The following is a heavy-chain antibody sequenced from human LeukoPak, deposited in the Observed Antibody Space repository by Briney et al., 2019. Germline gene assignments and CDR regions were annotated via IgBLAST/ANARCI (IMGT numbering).Heavy chain of an antibody. CDR2: INWNSGSI. CDR1: GFTFDDYA. D-gene: IGHD4-17*01. J-gene: IGHJ4*02. V-gene: IGHV3-9*01. CDR3: ATPSTVTTFPSN. Sequence: PGGSLRLSCAASGFTFDDYAMHSVRQAPGEGLEWVSGINWNSGSIGYADSVKGRFTITRDNAKNSLYLQMNSLRDEDTAVYYCATPSTVTTFPSNWGQGTLVTVSS.